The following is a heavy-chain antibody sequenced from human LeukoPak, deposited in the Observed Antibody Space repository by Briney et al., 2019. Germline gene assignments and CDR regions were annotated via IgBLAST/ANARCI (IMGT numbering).Heavy chain of an antibody. CDR3: AGYSYGCGGIDY. Sequence: PSETLSLTCTVSGGSISSYYWSWIRQPPGKGLEWIGYIYYSGSTNYNPSLKSRVTISVDTSKNQFSLKLSSVTAADTAVYYCAGYSYGCGGIDYWGQGTLVTVSS. D-gene: IGHD5-18*01. J-gene: IGHJ4*02. CDR1: GGSISSYY. V-gene: IGHV4-59*01. CDR2: IYYSGST.